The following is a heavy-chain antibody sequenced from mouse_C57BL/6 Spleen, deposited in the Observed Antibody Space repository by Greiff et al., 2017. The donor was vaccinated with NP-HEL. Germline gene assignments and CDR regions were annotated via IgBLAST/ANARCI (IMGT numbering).Heavy chain of an antibody. CDR3: ARGGGFYAMDY. V-gene: IGHV1-80*01. Sequence: QVQLQQPGAELVRPGSSVKLSCKASGYTFTSYWMHWVKQRPGKGLEWIGQIYPGDGDTNYNGKFKGKATLTADKSSSTAYMQLSSLTSEDSAVYFCARGGGFYAMDYWGQGTSVTVSS. J-gene: IGHJ4*01. CDR1: GYTFTSYW. CDR2: IYPGDGDT.